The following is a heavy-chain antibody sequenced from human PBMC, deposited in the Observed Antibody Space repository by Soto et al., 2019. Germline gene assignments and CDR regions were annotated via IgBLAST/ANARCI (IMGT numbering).Heavy chain of an antibody. D-gene: IGHD4-17*01. Sequence: EVQLVESGGGLVKPGGSLRLSCAASGFTFSSYSMNWVRQAPGKGLEWVSSISSSSSYIYYADSVKGRFTISRDNAKNSLYLQMNSLRAEDTAVYYCARDLDYGDSVGYFQHWGQGTLVTVSS. CDR1: GFTFSSYS. CDR2: ISSSSSYI. J-gene: IGHJ1*01. CDR3: ARDLDYGDSVGYFQH. V-gene: IGHV3-21*01.